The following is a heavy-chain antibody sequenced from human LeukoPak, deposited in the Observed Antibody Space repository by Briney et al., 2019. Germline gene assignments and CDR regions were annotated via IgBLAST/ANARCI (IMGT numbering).Heavy chain of an antibody. J-gene: IGHJ4*02. CDR2: VWYDGSNK. CDR1: GFTFSSYG. D-gene: IGHD6-19*01. Sequence: PGRSLRLSCTASGFTFSSYGMHWVRQAPGKGLEWVAVVWYDGSNKYYAASVKGRFTISRDNSKNTLYLQMNSLRAEDTAVYYCARGGGGWYSYFDYWGQGTLVSVSS. V-gene: IGHV3-33*01. CDR3: ARGGGGWYSYFDY.